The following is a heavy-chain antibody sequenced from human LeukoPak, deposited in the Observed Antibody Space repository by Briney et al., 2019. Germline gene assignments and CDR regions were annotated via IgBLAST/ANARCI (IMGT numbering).Heavy chain of an antibody. CDR3: AREDCSGGSCYSSEAFDI. J-gene: IGHJ3*02. V-gene: IGHV3-21*01. CDR2: ISSSSSYI. Sequence: PGGSLRLSCAASGFTFSSYSMNWVRQAPAKGLEWVSSISSSSSYIYYADSVKGRFTIYRDNAKNSLYLQMNSLRAEDTAVYYCAREDCSGGSCYSSEAFDIWGQGTMVTVSS. D-gene: IGHD2-15*01. CDR1: GFTFSSYS.